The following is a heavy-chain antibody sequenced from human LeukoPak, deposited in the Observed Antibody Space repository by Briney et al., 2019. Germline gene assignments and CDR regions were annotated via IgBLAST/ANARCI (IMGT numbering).Heavy chain of an antibody. CDR2: ISSSGSTI. Sequence: KSGGSLRLSCAASGFTFSDYYMSWIRQAPGKGLEWVSYISSSGSTIYYADSVKGRFTISRDNSKNTLYLQMNSLRAEDTAVYYCARGLRRFEYSYGGAFDYWGQGTLVTVSS. J-gene: IGHJ4*02. V-gene: IGHV3-11*04. CDR1: GFTFSDYY. CDR3: ARGLRRFEYSYGGAFDY. D-gene: IGHD5-18*01.